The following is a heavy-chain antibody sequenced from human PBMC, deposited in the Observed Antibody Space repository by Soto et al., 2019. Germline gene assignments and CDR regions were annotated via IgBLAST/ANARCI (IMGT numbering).Heavy chain of an antibody. V-gene: IGHV3-23*01. Sequence: EVQLLESGGGLVQPGGSLRLSCAASGFTFSSYAMSWVRQAPGKGLEWVSAISGSGGSTYYADSVKGRFTISRDNSKNTLYLQINSLRAEDTAVYYCAKDRRFLEWSLPSYYMDVWGKGTTVTVSS. CDR3: AKDRRFLEWSLPSYYMDV. J-gene: IGHJ6*03. D-gene: IGHD3-3*01. CDR1: GFTFSSYA. CDR2: ISGSGGST.